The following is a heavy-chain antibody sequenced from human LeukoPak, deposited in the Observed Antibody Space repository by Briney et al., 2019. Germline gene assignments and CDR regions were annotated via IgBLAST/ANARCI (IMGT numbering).Heavy chain of an antibody. D-gene: IGHD3-9*01. Sequence: GGSLRLSCAASGFTFSSDAMSWVRQAPGKGLEWVSAISGSGGSTYYADSVKGRFTISRDNSKNTLYLQMNSLRAEDTAVYYCAKDYDILTGYSFDYWGQGTLVTVSS. J-gene: IGHJ4*02. V-gene: IGHV3-23*01. CDR1: GFTFSSDA. CDR2: ISGSGGST. CDR3: AKDYDILTGYSFDY.